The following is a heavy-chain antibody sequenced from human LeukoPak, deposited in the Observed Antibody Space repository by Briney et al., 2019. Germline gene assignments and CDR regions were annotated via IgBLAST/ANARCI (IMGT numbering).Heavy chain of an antibody. Sequence: GGSLRLSCTASGFTLSSYEMTWIRQAPGKGLEWVSSIDYSGDTTYYADSVKGRFTISRDNAKNTLYLQMNSLRAEDTAVYYCARIYVAGEGYWGQGTLVTVSS. CDR2: IDYSGDTT. J-gene: IGHJ4*02. D-gene: IGHD6-19*01. V-gene: IGHV3-23*01. CDR1: GFTLSSYE. CDR3: ARIYVAGEGY.